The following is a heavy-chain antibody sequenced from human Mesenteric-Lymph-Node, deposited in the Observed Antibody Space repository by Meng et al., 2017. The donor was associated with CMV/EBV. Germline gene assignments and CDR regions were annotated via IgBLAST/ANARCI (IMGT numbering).Heavy chain of an antibody. D-gene: IGHD2-2*01. V-gene: IGHV3-23*01. Sequence: GGSLRLSCAASGFTFSSYAMSWVRQASGKGLEWVSAISGSGGSTYYADSVKGRFTISRDNSKNTLYLQMNSLRAEDTAVYYCAKAGYCSSTSCSGYYGMDVWGQGTTVTVSS. CDR1: GFTFSSYA. CDR3: AKAGYCSSTSCSGYYGMDV. CDR2: ISGSGGST. J-gene: IGHJ6*02.